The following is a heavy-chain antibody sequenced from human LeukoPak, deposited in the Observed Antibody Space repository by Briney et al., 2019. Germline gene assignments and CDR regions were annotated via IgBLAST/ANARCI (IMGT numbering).Heavy chain of an antibody. Sequence: SETLSLTCTVSGGSISSSSYYWGWIRQPPGKGLEWIGIIYYSGSTYYNPSLKSRLTISVDTSRNQFSLKLSSVTATDTAVYYCARRGYCSSTSCYEYWFDPWGQGTLVTVSS. D-gene: IGHD2-2*01. J-gene: IGHJ5*02. CDR1: GGSISSSSYY. V-gene: IGHV4-39*01. CDR2: IYYSGST. CDR3: ARRGYCSSTSCYEYWFDP.